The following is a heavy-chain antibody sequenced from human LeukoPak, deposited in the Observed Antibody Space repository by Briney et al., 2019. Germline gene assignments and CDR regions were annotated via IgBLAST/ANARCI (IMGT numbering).Heavy chain of an antibody. CDR2: IIPIFGTA. CDR3: ARAPRKRYCSSTSCSNDAFDI. Sequence: SVKVSCKASGGTFSSYAISWVRQAPGQGLEWMGGIIPIFGTANYAQKFQGRVTITADESTSTAYMELSSLRSEDTAVYYCARAPRKRYCSSTSCSNDAFDIWGQGAMVTVSS. J-gene: IGHJ3*02. D-gene: IGHD2-2*01. V-gene: IGHV1-69*01. CDR1: GGTFSSYA.